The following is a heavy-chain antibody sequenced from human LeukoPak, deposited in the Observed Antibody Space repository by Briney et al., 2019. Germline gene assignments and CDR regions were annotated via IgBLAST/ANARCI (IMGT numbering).Heavy chain of an antibody. CDR3: AREMRFGSGPGAFDI. Sequence: PSETLSLTCTVSGGSISTYYWGWIRQPAGKGLEWIGRIYTTGSTNYNPSLKSRVTMSVDTSKNQFSLKFSSVTAADSAVYYCAREMRFGSGPGAFDIWSQGTMVTVSS. D-gene: IGHD3-10*01. CDR2: IYTTGST. V-gene: IGHV4-4*07. CDR1: GGSISTYY. J-gene: IGHJ3*02.